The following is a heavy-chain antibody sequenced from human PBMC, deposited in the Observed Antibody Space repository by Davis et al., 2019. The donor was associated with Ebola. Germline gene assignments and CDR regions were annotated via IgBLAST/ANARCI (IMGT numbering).Heavy chain of an antibody. CDR2: ISGSATST. D-gene: IGHD1-26*01. Sequence: GGSLRLSCAASGFTFYRYEMNWVRQAPGKGLEWVSYISGSATSTFYADSVKGRFTISRDNARDTLYLQMNSLRVEDTALYYCTRDGPSTTIVELDYWGQGALVTVSS. CDR3: TRDGPSTTIVELDY. V-gene: IGHV3-48*03. J-gene: IGHJ4*02. CDR1: GFTFYRYE.